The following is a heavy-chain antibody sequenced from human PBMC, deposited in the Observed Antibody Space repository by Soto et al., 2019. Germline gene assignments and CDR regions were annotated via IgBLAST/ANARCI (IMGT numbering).Heavy chain of an antibody. CDR1: GFHFSTPG. V-gene: IGHV3-23*01. D-gene: IGHD6-13*01. CDR2: LGPNPSNT. Sequence: EVRLLESGGAWVQPGGSLRRSCAASGFHFSTPGILWFRQPPGRGLGWVSALGPNPSNTNNTDSVKGRFVISRDNSRNTVFLQMSALRAEDTALYYCTTARHCSSDACPSAEWGQGTLITVSS. J-gene: IGHJ4*02. CDR3: TTARHCSSDACPSAE.